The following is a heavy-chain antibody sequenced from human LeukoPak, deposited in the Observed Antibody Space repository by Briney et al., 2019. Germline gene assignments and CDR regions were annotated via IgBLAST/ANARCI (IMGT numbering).Heavy chain of an antibody. V-gene: IGHV4-61*01. D-gene: IGHD1-26*01. CDR3: ARDSPFEWDVFGDSFDI. Sequence: PSETLSLTCTVSGDSISSSSSYWSWIRQSPGKGLEWIGFMHYRGNTNSNPSLRSRVTISMDTSKNQFSLKMSSVTAADTAVYYCARDSPFEWDVFGDSFDIWGQGTVVTVSS. CDR2: MHYRGNT. CDR1: GDSISSSSSY. J-gene: IGHJ3*02.